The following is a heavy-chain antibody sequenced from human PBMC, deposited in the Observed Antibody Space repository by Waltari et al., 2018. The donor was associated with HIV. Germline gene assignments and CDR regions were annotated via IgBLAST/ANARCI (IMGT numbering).Heavy chain of an antibody. CDR1: GYTFTSYD. CDR3: ARHYDSSGNDAFDI. V-gene: IGHV1-8*01. D-gene: IGHD3-22*01. Sequence: ASGYTFTSYDINWVRQATGQGLEWMGWMNPNSGNTGYAQKFQGRVTMTRNTSISTAYMELSSLRSEDTAVYYCARHYDSSGNDAFDIWGQGTMVTVSS. CDR2: MNPNSGNT. J-gene: IGHJ3*02.